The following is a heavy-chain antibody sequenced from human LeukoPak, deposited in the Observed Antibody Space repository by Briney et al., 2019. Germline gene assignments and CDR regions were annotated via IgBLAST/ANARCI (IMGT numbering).Heavy chain of an antibody. Sequence: GGSLRLSCAASAFTLKSYWMSWVRQAPGKGLEWVANIKQDGTEKNYVDSVKGRFTISRDNAKNSLYLQVNNLRAEDTAVYYCARDRQGDYMDVWGKGTTVTVSS. CDR3: ARDRQGDYMDV. J-gene: IGHJ6*03. CDR1: AFTLKSYW. CDR2: IKQDGTEK. V-gene: IGHV3-7*01. D-gene: IGHD6-6*01.